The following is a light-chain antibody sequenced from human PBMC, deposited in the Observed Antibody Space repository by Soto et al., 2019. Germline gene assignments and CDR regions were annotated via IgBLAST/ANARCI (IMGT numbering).Light chain of an antibody. V-gene: IGKV3-15*01. CDR2: GAS. Sequence: EIVMTQSPATLSVSPGERATLSCRASQSVSSNLAWYQQKPGQAPRLLIYGASTRATGIPARFSGSGSGTDFTLTISRLEPEDFAVYYCQQYGSSPPWTFGQGTRLEIK. J-gene: IGKJ5*01. CDR1: QSVSSN. CDR3: QQYGSSPPWT.